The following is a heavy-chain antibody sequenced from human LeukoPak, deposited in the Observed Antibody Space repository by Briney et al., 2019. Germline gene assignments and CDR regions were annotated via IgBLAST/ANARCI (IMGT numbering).Heavy chain of an antibody. V-gene: IGHV3-48*03. CDR3: AREKFYDNSGYDY. Sequence: GGSLRLSCAASGFTFSSYEMNWVRQAPGQGLEWVAYISSSGSTVYYADSVKGRFTVSRDNAKNSLFLQMNSLRAEDTADYYCAREKFYDNSGYDYWGQGTLVTVSS. CDR1: GFTFSSYE. J-gene: IGHJ4*02. CDR2: ISSSGSTV. D-gene: IGHD3-22*01.